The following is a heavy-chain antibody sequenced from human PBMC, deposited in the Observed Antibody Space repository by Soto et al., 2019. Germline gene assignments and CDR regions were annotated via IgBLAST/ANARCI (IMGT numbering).Heavy chain of an antibody. D-gene: IGHD5-18*01. Sequence: EVQLVQSGAEVKKPGESLKISCKGSGYSFTSYWIGWARQMPGKGLEWMGIIYPGDSDTRYSPSFQGQVTISADKSISTAYEQWSSLKASDTAMYYCARQRYGGNYYYGMDVWGQGTTVTVSS. CDR2: IYPGDSDT. CDR3: ARQRYGGNYYYGMDV. CDR1: GYSFTSYW. J-gene: IGHJ6*02. V-gene: IGHV5-51*01.